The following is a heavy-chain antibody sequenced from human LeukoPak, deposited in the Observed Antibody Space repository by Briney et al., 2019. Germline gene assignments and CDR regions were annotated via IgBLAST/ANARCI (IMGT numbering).Heavy chain of an antibody. V-gene: IGHV4-59*12. D-gene: IGHD1-1*01. CDR2: IYSSGTT. CDR3: ARRISSWNVYIDK. CDR1: GGSFSGYY. J-gene: IGHJ4*02. Sequence: PSETLSLTCTVSGGSFSGYYWSWIRQTPGKGLEWIGYIYSSGTTNYNRSLQSRVTISLDTPKNQFSLSVTSVTAADTAMYFRARRISSWNVYIDKWGQGIQVTVSS.